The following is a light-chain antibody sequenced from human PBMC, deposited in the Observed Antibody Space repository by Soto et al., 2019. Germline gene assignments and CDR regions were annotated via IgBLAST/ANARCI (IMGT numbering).Light chain of an antibody. V-gene: IGKV3-20*01. CDR1: QSVTSGY. CDR2: AAS. J-gene: IGKJ1*01. CDR3: QQYDTSPRT. Sequence: EIVLTQSPGTVSLTPGERATLSCRASQSVTSGYLAWYQQKPGQAPRILIYAASTRATGIPDRFSGSGSGTDFSLTISRLEPEDFAVYYCQQYDTSPRTFGQGTKVDIK.